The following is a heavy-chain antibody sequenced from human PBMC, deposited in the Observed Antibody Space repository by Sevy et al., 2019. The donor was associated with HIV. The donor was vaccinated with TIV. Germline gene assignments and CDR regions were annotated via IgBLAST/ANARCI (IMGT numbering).Heavy chain of an antibody. D-gene: IGHD2-2*02. CDR1: GYTFTSYG. J-gene: IGHJ4*02. CDR2: ISAYNGNT. V-gene: IGHV1-18*01. CDR3: ARMSRIVVVPAAIGDY. Sequence: ASVKVSCKASGYTFTSYGISWVRQAPGQGLEWMGWISAYNGNTNYAQKLQGRVTMTTDTSTSTAYMELRRLRSDDTAVYYCARMSRIVVVPAAIGDYWGQGTLVTVSS.